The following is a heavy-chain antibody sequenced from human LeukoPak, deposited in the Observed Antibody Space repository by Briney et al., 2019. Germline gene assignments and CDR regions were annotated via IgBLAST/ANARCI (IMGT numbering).Heavy chain of an antibody. Sequence: ASVKVSCKASGYTFTGYYMHWVRQAPGQGLEWMGWINPNSGGTNYAQKFQGRLTMTRDTSISSACMEQTRLRSDDTAVYYCARVRGMDVWGQGTTVTVSS. V-gene: IGHV1-2*02. CDR1: GYTFTGYY. J-gene: IGHJ6*02. CDR2: INPNSGGT. CDR3: ARVRGMDV.